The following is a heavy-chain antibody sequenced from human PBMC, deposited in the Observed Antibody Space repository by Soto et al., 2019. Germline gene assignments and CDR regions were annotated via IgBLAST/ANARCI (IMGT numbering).Heavy chain of an antibody. D-gene: IGHD6-19*01. J-gene: IGHJ3*02. CDR2: IYHDGSKT. CDR3: ARDVGSGWAYDAADI. CDR1: GFTFSSYG. Sequence: QVQLVESGGGVVQPGWSLRLSCAASGFTFSSYGMHWVRQAPGKGLEWVAIIYHDGSKTYYVDSEKGRFTISRDNAKNTVYLQMSSLRADDTSVYYCARDVGSGWAYDAADIWGQGTVVSVSS. V-gene: IGHV3-33*01.